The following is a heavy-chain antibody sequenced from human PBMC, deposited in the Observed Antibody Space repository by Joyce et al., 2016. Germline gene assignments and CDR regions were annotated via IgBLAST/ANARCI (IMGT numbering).Heavy chain of an antibody. J-gene: IGHJ4*02. V-gene: IGHV1-2*02. CDR2: IDPNNGAT. CDR3: AKGVSGSYPV. D-gene: IGHD1-26*01. Sequence: QVQLVQSGAEVKEPGASVKVSCRTSGHSFIGYRVDWVRRAPGQEFEWMGWIDPNNGATHYAQRFQGRVTMTRDTSIDMAYMELSSLRSDDTAVYYCAKGVSGSYPVWGQGTLVTVSS. CDR1: GHSFIGYR.